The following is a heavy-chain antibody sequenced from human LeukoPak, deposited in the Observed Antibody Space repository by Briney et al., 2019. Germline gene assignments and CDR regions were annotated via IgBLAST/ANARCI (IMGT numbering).Heavy chain of an antibody. J-gene: IGHJ4*02. V-gene: IGHV3-73*01. Sequence: QTGGSLRLSCAASGFTFSGSPMHWVRQASGKGLEWVGRIRSKANSYATAYAASVKGRFTISRDDSKNTAYLQMNSLKTEDTAVYYCVYSSSPSSLMYAFDYWGQGILVTVSS. CDR2: IRSKANSYAT. CDR3: VYSSSPSSLMYAFDY. CDR1: GFTFSGSP. D-gene: IGHD6-13*01.